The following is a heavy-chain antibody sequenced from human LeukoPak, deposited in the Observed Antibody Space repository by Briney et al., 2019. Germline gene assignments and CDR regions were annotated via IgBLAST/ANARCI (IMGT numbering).Heavy chain of an antibody. Sequence: GGSLRLSCAASGFTFDDYAMHWVRQAPGKGLGWVSLISGDGGSTYYADSVKGRFTISRDNSKNSLYLQMNSLRTEDTALYYCATAVTDYWGQGTLVTVSS. J-gene: IGHJ4*02. CDR2: ISGDGGST. V-gene: IGHV3-43*02. CDR1: GFTFDDYA. CDR3: ATAVTDY.